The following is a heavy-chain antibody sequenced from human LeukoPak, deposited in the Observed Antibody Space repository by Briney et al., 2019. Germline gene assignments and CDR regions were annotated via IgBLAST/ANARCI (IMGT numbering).Heavy chain of an antibody. Sequence: PSETLSLTCTVSGGSISSYYWSWIRQPPGKGLEWIGYIYYSGSTNYNPSLKSRVTISVDTSKNQFSLKLSSATAADTAVYYCAREGGPGNFDYWGQGTLVTVSS. CDR3: AREGGPGNFDY. D-gene: IGHD1-14*01. J-gene: IGHJ4*02. CDR2: IYYSGST. V-gene: IGHV4-59*01. CDR1: GGSISSYY.